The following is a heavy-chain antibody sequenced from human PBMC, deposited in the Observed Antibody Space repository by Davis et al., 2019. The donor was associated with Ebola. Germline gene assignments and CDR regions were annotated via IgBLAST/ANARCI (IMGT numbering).Heavy chain of an antibody. CDR1: GFTFSDYY. CDR2: ISSSSSYT. J-gene: IGHJ6*02. V-gene: IGHV3-11*06. D-gene: IGHD6-13*01. Sequence: PGGSLRLSCAASGFTFSDYYMSWIRQAPGKGLEWVSYISSSSSYTNYADSVKGRFTISRDNAKNTLYLQMNSLRAEDTAVYYCARDSSSWYFSGMDVWGQGTTVTVSS. CDR3: ARDSSSWYFSGMDV.